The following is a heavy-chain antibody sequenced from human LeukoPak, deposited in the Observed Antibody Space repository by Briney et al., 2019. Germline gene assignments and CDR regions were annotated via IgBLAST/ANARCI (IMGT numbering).Heavy chain of an antibody. Sequence: GGSLRLSCAASGFTFSSYAMSWVRQAPGKGLEWVSAISGSGGSTYYADSVKGRFTISRDNSKNTLYLQMNSLRAEDTAVYYCARDFALVVTASGYWGQGTLVTVSS. CDR3: ARDFALVVTASGY. J-gene: IGHJ4*02. CDR1: GFTFSSYA. V-gene: IGHV3-23*01. D-gene: IGHD2-2*01. CDR2: ISGSGGST.